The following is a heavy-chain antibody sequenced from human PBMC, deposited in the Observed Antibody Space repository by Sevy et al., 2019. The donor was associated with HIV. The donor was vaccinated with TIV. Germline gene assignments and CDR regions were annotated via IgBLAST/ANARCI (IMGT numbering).Heavy chain of an antibody. V-gene: IGHV4-30-2*01. J-gene: IGHJ4*02. Sequence: SETLSLTCAVSGGSISSGGYSWSWIRQPPGKGLEWIGYMYHSGSTYYNPSLKSRVTISVDRSKNQFSLRLSFVTAADTAVYYCARGDPSNAFDYWGQGTLVTVSS. CDR3: ARGDPSNAFDY. D-gene: IGHD2-8*01. CDR2: MYHSGST. CDR1: GGSISSGGYS.